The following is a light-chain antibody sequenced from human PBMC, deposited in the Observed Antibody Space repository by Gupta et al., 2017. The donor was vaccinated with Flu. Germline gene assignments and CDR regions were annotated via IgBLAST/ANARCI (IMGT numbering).Light chain of an antibody. CDR2: VDS. CDR1: NIGSKS. V-gene: IGLV3-21*02. J-gene: IGLJ2*01. CDR3: QVWDSSSDHVV. Sequence: SYVLTQPPSASVAPGQTARITCGGNNIGSKSVHWYQQKPGQAPVLVVYVDSDRPSGIPERFSGSNSGNTATLTISRVEAGDEADYYCQVWDSSSDHVVFGGGTKLTVL.